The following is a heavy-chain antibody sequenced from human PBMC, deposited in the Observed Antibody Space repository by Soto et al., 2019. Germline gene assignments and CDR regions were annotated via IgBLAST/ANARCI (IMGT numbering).Heavy chain of an antibody. V-gene: IGHV4-4*09. CDR3: ARSSSSWYAFDI. D-gene: IGHD6-13*01. J-gene: IGHJ3*02. Sequence: QVQLQESGPGLVKPSETLALTCTVSGGSISSYFLCWIRQPPGKVLEWIGEIYKRGITDYNHSLKSRFTISAVTSKNQFSLRLISVTAADTAVYYCARSSSSWYAFDIWGQGTMVTVSS. CDR2: IYKRGIT. CDR1: GGSISSYF.